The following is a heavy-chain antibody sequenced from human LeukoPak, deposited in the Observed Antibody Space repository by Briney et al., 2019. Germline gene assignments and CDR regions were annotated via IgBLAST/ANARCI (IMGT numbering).Heavy chain of an antibody. D-gene: IGHD1-26*01. V-gene: IGHV4-4*09. Sequence: KSSETLSLTCTVSGGSISGNYWSWIRQPPGQRLEWIAYIHSIGYTNYNPSLKSRVTISVDQYNSQFSLKVTSVTAADTAMYYCTKRQGPTSGSYDYFDPSGQGALVTVSS. CDR2: IHSIGYT. CDR3: TKRQGPTSGSYDYFDP. CDR1: GGSISGNY. J-gene: IGHJ5*02.